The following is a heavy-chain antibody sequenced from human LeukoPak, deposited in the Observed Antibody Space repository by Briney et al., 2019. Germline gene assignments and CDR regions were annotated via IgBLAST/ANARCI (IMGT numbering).Heavy chain of an antibody. CDR2: INHSGST. J-gene: IGHJ3*01. V-gene: IGHV4-59*01. CDR3: ARISSSNWYNERGAFDV. Sequence: SETLSLTCTVSGGSISSYYWSWIRQPPGKGLEWIGEINHSGSTNYNPSLKSRVTISVDTSKNQLSLKLRSVTAADTAVYYCARISSSNWYNERGAFDVWGQGTMVTVSS. CDR1: GGSISSYY. D-gene: IGHD6-13*01.